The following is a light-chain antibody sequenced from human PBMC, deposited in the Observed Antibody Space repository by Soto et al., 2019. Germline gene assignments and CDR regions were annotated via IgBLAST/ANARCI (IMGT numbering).Light chain of an antibody. CDR1: SSDIGNYDF. Sequence: QSVLTLPASVSGSPGQSITISCTGTSSDIGNYDFVSWYQQVPGTAPKAMIYEVSSRPSGVSNRFSGSKSGNTASLTISGLQAEDEAYYYCSSYTTSTSFILFGGGTKVTVL. CDR3: SSYTTSTSFIL. V-gene: IGLV2-14*01. J-gene: IGLJ2*01. CDR2: EVS.